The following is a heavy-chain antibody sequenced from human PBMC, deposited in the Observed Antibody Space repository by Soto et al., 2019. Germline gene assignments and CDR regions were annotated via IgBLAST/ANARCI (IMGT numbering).Heavy chain of an antibody. CDR1: GFTFSSYG. J-gene: IGHJ4*02. CDR2: IWYDGSNK. CDR3: ASVPVGGDDSPEVDY. D-gene: IGHD3-22*01. Sequence: QVQLVESGGGVVQPGRSLRLSCAASGFTFSSYGMHWVRQAPGKGLEWVAVIWYDGSNKYYADSVKGRFTISRDNSKNTPYLQMTSLRAEDRAVYYCASVPVGGDDSPEVDYWGQGTLVTVSS. V-gene: IGHV3-33*01.